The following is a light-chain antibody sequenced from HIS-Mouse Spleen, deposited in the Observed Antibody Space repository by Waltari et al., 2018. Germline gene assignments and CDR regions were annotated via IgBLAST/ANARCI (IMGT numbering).Light chain of an antibody. V-gene: IGLV3-1*01. CDR2: QDS. J-gene: IGLJ1*01. CDR3: QAWDSSTYV. Sequence: SYELTQPPSVSVSPGQTASIPCSGDKLGDEYACWYQQKPGQSPVLVIYQDSKRHTGIPERFSGSNSGNTATLTISGTQAMDEADYYCQAWDSSTYVFGTGTKVTVL. CDR1: KLGDEY.